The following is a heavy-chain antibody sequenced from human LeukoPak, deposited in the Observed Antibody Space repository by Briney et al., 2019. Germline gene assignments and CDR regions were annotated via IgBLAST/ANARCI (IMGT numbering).Heavy chain of an antibody. D-gene: IGHD3-10*01. CDR2: IDQYGRAK. J-gene: IGHJ6*03. CDR1: GFTFSNYW. Sequence: GGSLRLSCAASGFTFSNYWMSWVRQAPGKGLEWVASIDQYGRAKYYVDSVRGRFTFSRDNTKNSLHLQMNSLRAEDTAVYYCAKDGYYYGSGSRYYMDVWGKGTTVTVSS. V-gene: IGHV3-7*01. CDR3: AKDGYYYGSGSRYYMDV.